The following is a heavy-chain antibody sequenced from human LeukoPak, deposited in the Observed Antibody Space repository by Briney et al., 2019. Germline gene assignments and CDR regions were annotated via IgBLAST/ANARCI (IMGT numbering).Heavy chain of an antibody. CDR2: IYYSGST. D-gene: IGHD3-3*01. CDR3: ARLYSDLWSGYSYYFDY. V-gene: IGHV4-59*08. Sequence: PSETLSLTCTVSGGSISSYYWSWIRQPPGKGLEWIGYIYYSGSTNYNPSLKSRVTISVDTSKNQFSLKLSSATAADTAVYYCARLYSDLWSGYSYYFDYWGQGTLVTVYS. J-gene: IGHJ4*02. CDR1: GGSISSYY.